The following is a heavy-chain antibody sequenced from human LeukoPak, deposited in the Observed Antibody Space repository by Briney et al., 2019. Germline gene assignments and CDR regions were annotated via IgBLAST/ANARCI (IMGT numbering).Heavy chain of an antibody. J-gene: IGHJ6*03. V-gene: IGHV4-39*01. D-gene: IGHD3-22*01. CDR2: IYYSGST. CDR1: GGSISNSGYY. Sequence: PSETLSLTCTVSGGSISNSGYYWGWIRQPPGKGLEWIGKIYYSGSTYYNPSLRSRVTISVDTSKNQFSLKLNSVTAADAAVYFCARQAVVVTDYYNFYYMDVWGRGTPVTVSS. CDR3: ARQAVVVTDYYNFYYMDV.